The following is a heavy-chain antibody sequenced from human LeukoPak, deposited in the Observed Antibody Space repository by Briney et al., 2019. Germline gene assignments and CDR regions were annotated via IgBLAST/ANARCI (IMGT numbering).Heavy chain of an antibody. J-gene: IGHJ5*02. CDR2: IYYSGST. CDR3: ARSIAAAPGWFDP. Sequence: PSETLSLTCTVSGGSISSSSYYWGWIRQPPGKGLEWIGSIYYSGSTYYNPSLKSRVTISVDTSKNQFSLKLSSVTAADTAVYYCARSIAAAPGWFDPWGQGTLVTVSS. CDR1: GGSISSSSYY. V-gene: IGHV4-39*07. D-gene: IGHD6-13*01.